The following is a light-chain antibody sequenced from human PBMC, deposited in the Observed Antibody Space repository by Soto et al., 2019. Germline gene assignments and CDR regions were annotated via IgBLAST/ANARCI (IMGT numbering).Light chain of an antibody. CDR3: LQATQSYT. J-gene: IGKJ2*01. V-gene: IGKV2-24*01. CDR1: QSLVHIDGNTY. CDR2: KIS. Sequence: DIVLTQTRLSSPVTLGQPASISCRSSQSLVHIDGNTYFNWLQQRPGQPPSLLIYKISNRFPGVPDRFRGSGAGTDFTLKISRVEAEDVGVYYCLQATQSYTFGQGTRLEIK.